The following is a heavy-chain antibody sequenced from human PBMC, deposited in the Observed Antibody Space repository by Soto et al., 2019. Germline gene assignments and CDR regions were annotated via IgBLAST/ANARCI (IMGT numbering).Heavy chain of an antibody. D-gene: IGHD3-16*01. CDR2: ICGSGGNT. CDR3: SKEEGRYGWGEGDFDY. Sequence: EVQLLESGGGLVQPGGSLRLSCAASGFTFSSYAMTWVRQAPGKGLEWVSGICGSGGNTYYADSVKGRFTISRDNSKNTLYLQRSGLRAEDTAVYYCSKEEGRYGWGEGDFDYWGQGTLVTVSS. CDR1: GFTFSSYA. J-gene: IGHJ4*02. V-gene: IGHV3-23*01.